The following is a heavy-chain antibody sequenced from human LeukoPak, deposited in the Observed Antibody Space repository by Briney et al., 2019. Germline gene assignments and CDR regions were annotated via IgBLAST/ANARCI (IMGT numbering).Heavy chain of an antibody. CDR1: GGSFSGYY. Sequence: SETLSLTCAVYGGSFSGYYWSWMRQPPGKGLEWIGEINYSGSNNYNPSLKSRVTISVDTSKNQFSLKLSSVTAADTAVYYCARGRVSMVRGVIILNWFDPWGQGTLVTVSS. V-gene: IGHV4-34*01. D-gene: IGHD3-10*01. CDR3: ARGRVSMVRGVIILNWFDP. CDR2: INYSGSN. J-gene: IGHJ5*02.